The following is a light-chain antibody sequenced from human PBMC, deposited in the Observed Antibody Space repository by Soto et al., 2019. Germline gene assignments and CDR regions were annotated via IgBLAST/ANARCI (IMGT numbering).Light chain of an antibody. CDR2: EAT. V-gene: IGLV2-14*02. CDR1: SSDVGAYDL. CDR3: SSYTTSSTVV. Sequence: QSVLTQPASVSGSPGQSITISCTGTSSDVGAYDLVSWYQHHPGKVPKLSIYEATKWPSGVSHRFSGSKSGSTASLTISGLQAEDEADYYCSSYTTSSTVVFCGGTKLTVL. J-gene: IGLJ2*01.